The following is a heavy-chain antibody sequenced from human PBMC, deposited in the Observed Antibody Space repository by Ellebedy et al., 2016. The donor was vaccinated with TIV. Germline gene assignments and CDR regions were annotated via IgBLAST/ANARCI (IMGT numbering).Heavy chain of an antibody. J-gene: IGHJ6*02. D-gene: IGHD3-22*01. V-gene: IGHV3-11*05. CDR2: ISSSSSYT. Sequence: GESLKISXAASGFTFSDYYMSWIRQAPGKGLEWVSYISSSSSYTNYADSVKGRFTISRDNAKNSLYLQMNSLRAEDTAVYYCARDLGSSGYYFGYYYYYYGMDVWGQGTTVTVSS. CDR1: GFTFSDYY. CDR3: ARDLGSSGYYFGYYYYYYGMDV.